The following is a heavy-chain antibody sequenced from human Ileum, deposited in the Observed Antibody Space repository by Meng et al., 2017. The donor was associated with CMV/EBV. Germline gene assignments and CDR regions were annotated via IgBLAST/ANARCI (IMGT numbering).Heavy chain of an antibody. D-gene: IGHD3-16*01. CDR1: GFSLTTAGMR. Sequence: SGPMLVKPTQTLTLTCTFSGFSLTTAGMRVNWIRQPPGKALEWLARIDWDDDIFYSPSLKTRLTISKDTSKDLVVLMMTNVDTGDTGTYYCPRMFTDASGLFEYWGQGAQVTVSS. V-gene: IGHV2-70D*14. CDR2: IDWDDDI. J-gene: IGHJ4*02. CDR3: PRMFTDASGLFEY.